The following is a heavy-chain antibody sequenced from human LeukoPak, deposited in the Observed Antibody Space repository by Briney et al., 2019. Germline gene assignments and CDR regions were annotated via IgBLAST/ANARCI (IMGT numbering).Heavy chain of an antibody. CDR1: GFIFINYA. Sequence: GGSLRLSCAASGFIFINYAMNWVRQAPGKGLEWVSDIDNDGTNTYYTDSVRGRFTISRDNSKNTLYLQMDSLRAEDTALYYCAKSGGRWSHFDYWGQGSLVTVSS. D-gene: IGHD3-3*01. V-gene: IGHV3-23*03. CDR2: IDNDGTNT. J-gene: IGHJ4*02. CDR3: AKSGGRWSHFDY.